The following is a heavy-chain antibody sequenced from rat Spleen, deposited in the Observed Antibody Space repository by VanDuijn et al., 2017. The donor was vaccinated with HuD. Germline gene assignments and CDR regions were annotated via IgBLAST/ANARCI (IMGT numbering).Heavy chain of an antibody. CDR1: GFDFNTYA. CDR3: TVLNWGY. Sequence: EVQVVESGGGLVQPKGSLKLSCAASGFDFNTYAMSWVRQAPGKGLDWVATISIKTHNYATLYADSVKERFTIYRDDSQSMVYLQMNNLKTEDTALYFCTVLNWGYWGQGVMVTVSS. J-gene: IGHJ2*01. V-gene: IGHV10-4*01. D-gene: IGHD5-1*01. CDR2: ISIKTHNYAT.